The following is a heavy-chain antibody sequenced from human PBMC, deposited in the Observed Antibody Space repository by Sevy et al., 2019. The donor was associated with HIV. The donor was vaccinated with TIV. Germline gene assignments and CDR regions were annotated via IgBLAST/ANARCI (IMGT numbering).Heavy chain of an antibody. CDR1: GFTFSDYY. CDR2: ISSGSSYT. Sequence: GGSLRLSCAVSGFTFSDYYMTWIRQSPGKGLEWVTYISSGSSYTNYANSVKGRCTISRDNAKNSLSLEIHTLRPEDTAVYYCARSRSNYADYYFEYWGQGTVVTVSS. V-gene: IGHV3-11*06. J-gene: IGHJ4*02. CDR3: ARSRSNYADYYFEY. D-gene: IGHD4-17*01.